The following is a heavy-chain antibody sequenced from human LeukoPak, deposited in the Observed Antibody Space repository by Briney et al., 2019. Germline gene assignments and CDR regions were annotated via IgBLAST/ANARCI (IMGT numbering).Heavy chain of an antibody. D-gene: IGHD1-26*01. J-gene: IGHJ6*02. Sequence: GGSLRLSCAASGFTFSSYVMHLVRQAPGKGVGGVAVIWDDGSNKYYADSVEGRFTISRDNYKNTLSLQMNSLRAEDTAVYYCARVTVGATTYYSGMDVWGQGTTVTVSS. V-gene: IGHV3-33*01. CDR2: IWDDGSNK. CDR3: ARVTVGATTYYSGMDV. CDR1: GFTFSSYV.